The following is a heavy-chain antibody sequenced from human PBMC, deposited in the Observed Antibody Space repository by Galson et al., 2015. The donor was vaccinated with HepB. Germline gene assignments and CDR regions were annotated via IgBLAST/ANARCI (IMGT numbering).Heavy chain of an antibody. CDR2: IRSKAYGGTT. D-gene: IGHD3-22*01. CDR1: GFTFGDYA. V-gene: IGHV3-49*03. CDR3: TRDLYPQTEGYYDSSGYLGDDAFDI. J-gene: IGHJ3*02. Sequence: SLRLSCAASGFTFGDYAMSWFRQAPGKGLEWVGFIRSKAYGGTTEYAASVKGRFTISRDDSKSIAYLQMNSLKTEDTAVYYCTRDLYPQTEGYYDSSGYLGDDAFDIWGQGTMVTVSS.